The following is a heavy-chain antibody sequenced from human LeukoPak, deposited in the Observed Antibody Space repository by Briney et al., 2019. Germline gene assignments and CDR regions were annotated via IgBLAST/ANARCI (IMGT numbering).Heavy chain of an antibody. Sequence: SETLSLTSTVSGGSISSYYWSWIRQPPGKGLEWIGYIYYSGSTNYNPSLKSRVTISVDTSKNQFSLKLSSVTAADTAVYYCARGMAAAGFNWFDPWGQGTLVTVSS. CDR3: ARGMAAAGFNWFDP. V-gene: IGHV4-59*01. CDR1: GGSISSYY. CDR2: IYYSGST. D-gene: IGHD6-13*01. J-gene: IGHJ5*02.